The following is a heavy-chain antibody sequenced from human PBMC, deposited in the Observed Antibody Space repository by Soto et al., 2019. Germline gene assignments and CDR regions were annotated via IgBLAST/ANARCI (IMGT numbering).Heavy chain of an antibody. V-gene: IGHV3-30*18. CDR2: ISYDGSNK. J-gene: IGHJ4*02. D-gene: IGHD3-22*01. CDR1: GFTFSSYG. Sequence: ESGGGVVQPGRSLRLSCAASGFTFSSYGMHWVRQAPGKGLEWVAVISYDGSNKYYADSVKGRFTISRDNSKNTLYLQMNSLRAEDTAVYYCAKDYYDSSGYPAAGYWGQGTLVTVSS. CDR3: AKDYYDSSGYPAAGY.